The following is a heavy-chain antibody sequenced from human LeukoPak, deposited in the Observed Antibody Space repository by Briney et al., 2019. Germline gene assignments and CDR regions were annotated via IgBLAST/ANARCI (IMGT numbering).Heavy chain of an antibody. V-gene: IGHV1-69*04. CDR1: GGTFSSYA. CDR2: IIPILGIA. Sequence: SVKVSCKASGGTFSSYAISWVRQAPGQGLEWMGRIIPILGIANYAQKFQGRVTITADKSTSTAYMELSSLRSEDTAVYYCATTRELYSGSFDYWGQGTLVTVSS. J-gene: IGHJ4*02. D-gene: IGHD1-26*01. CDR3: ATTRELYSGSFDY.